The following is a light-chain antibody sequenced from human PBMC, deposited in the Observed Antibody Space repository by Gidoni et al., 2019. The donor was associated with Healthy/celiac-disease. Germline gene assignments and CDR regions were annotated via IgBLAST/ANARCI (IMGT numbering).Light chain of an antibody. V-gene: IGKV3-11*01. J-gene: IGKJ4*01. CDR2: DAS. Sequence: DIVLTQSPATLSLSPGERATLSGRASQSVSSYLAWYQQKPGHAPSLLIYDASNRATGIPARFSGSGSGTDFTLTINSLEPEDFAVYYCQQRSNWPPSLTFGGGTKVEIK. CDR1: QSVSSY. CDR3: QQRSNWPPSLT.